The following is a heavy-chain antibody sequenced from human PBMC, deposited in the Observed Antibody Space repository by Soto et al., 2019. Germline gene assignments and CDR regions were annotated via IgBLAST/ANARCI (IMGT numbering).Heavy chain of an antibody. D-gene: IGHD2-8*01. J-gene: IGHJ6*02. CDR3: ARQDCTNGVCYNYYYYYGMDV. Sequence: QVQLVESGGGVVQPGRSLRLSCAASGFTFSSYGMHWVRQAPGKGLEWVAVIWYDGSNKYYADSVKGRFTISRDNSKNTLYLQMNSLRAEDTAVYYCARQDCTNGVCYNYYYYYGMDVWGQGTTVTVSS. V-gene: IGHV3-33*01. CDR2: IWYDGSNK. CDR1: GFTFSSYG.